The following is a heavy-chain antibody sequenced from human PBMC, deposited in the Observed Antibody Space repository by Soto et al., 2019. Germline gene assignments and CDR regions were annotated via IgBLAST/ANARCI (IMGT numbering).Heavy chain of an antibody. V-gene: IGHV4-30-2*01. CDR3: ARAQFYSGSGNYNNLMFDA. Sequence: SETLSLTCAVSGGSIGGVGYSWSWIRQPPGGGLEWIGYMYHSGTFLKSPSLKTRLTMSLDMSKNQFSLTLNSMTAADTAVYYRARAQFYSGSGNYNNLMFDAWGQGIQVTVSS. D-gene: IGHD3-10*01. J-gene: IGHJ5*02. CDR2: MYHSGTF. CDR1: GGSIGGVGYS.